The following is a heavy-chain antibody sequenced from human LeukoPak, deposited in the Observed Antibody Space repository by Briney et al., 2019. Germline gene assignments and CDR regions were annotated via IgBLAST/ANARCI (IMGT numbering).Heavy chain of an antibody. J-gene: IGHJ4*02. V-gene: IGHV3-33*06. CDR2: IWYDGSNK. Sequence: GGSLRLSCAASGFTFSSYGMHWVRQAPGKGLGWVAVIWYDGSNKYYADSVKGRFTISRDNSKNTLYLQMNSLRAEDTAVYYCAKSNLDSSGYYLDYWGQGTLVTVSS. CDR3: AKSNLDSSGYYLDY. CDR1: GFTFSSYG. D-gene: IGHD3-22*01.